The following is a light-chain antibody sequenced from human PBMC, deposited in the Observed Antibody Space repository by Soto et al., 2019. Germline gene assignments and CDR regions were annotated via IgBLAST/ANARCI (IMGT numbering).Light chain of an antibody. Sequence: DIQMTQSPSSLSASVGDRVTITCRASQGISIYLAWYQQKPGKVPKLLIFAASTLQSGVPSRFSGSGSGTDFTLAISSLQPEDVATYYCQKYNTAPLTFVGGTKVEIK. V-gene: IGKV1-27*01. CDR3: QKYNTAPLT. CDR2: AAS. CDR1: QGISIY. J-gene: IGKJ4*01.